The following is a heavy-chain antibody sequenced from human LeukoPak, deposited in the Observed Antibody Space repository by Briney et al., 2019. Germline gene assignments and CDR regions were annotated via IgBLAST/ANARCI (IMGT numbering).Heavy chain of an antibody. CDR1: GSTFTSYG. D-gene: IGHD3-9*01. J-gene: IGHJ4*02. CDR3: ARGDDILTAYPDDY. V-gene: IGHV1-18*01. CDR2: ISAYNGNT. Sequence: GASVKVSCTASGSTFTSYGISWVRQAPGQGGEGMGWISAYNGNTNYAKKLQGRVTMTTDTSTSTAYMELSSLTSDDTAVYYCARGDDILTAYPDDYWGQGTLVTVSS.